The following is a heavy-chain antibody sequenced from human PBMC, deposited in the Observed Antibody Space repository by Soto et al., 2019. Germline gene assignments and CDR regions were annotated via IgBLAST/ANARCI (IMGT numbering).Heavy chain of an antibody. J-gene: IGHJ4*02. Sequence: LSLTCTVSGGSISSYYWSWIRQPPGKGLEWIGYIYYSGSTNYNPSLKSRVTISVDTSKNQFSLKLSSVTAADTAVYYCARSKPPGNFDYWGQGTLVTVSS. CDR1: GGSISSYY. V-gene: IGHV4-59*01. CDR2: IYYSGST. CDR3: ARSKPPGNFDY.